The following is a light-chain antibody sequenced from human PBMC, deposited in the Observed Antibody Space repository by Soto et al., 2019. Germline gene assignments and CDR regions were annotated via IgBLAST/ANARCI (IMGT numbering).Light chain of an antibody. CDR1: QSVSSN. CDR2: GAS. CDR3: QQYNTSRT. V-gene: IGKV3-15*01. J-gene: IGKJ1*01. Sequence: EIVITQSPATLSVSPGERATLSCRASQSVSSNLAGYQQKPGHAPRLLIYGASTRATGIPARFSGSGSGTEFTLTISRLQSEDFAVYYCQQYNTSRTFGQGTKVDIK.